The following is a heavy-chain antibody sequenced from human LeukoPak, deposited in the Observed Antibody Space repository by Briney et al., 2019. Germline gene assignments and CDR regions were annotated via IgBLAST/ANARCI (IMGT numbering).Heavy chain of an antibody. J-gene: IGHJ5*02. CDR3: ARDDSGYYYGWFDP. D-gene: IGHD3-22*01. CDR1: GYTFTGYY. Sequence: ASVKVSCKASGYTFTGYYMHWVRQAPGQGLEWMGWINPNSGGTNYAQKFQGRVTMTRDTSISTAYMELSRLRSDDTAVYCCARDDSGYYYGWFDPWGQGTLVTVSS. CDR2: INPNSGGT. V-gene: IGHV1-2*02.